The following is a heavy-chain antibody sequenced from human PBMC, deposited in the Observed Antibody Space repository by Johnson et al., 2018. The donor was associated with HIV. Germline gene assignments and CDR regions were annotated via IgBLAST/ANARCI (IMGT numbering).Heavy chain of an antibody. Sequence: QVQLVESGGGVVQPGRSLRLSCAASGFTFSDYGIHWVRQAPGKGLEWVAVVWSDGNNRYYADSVKGRFTISRDNPKNTLYLQMNSLRAEETAVYYCAKLPGGNSGFVDAFDIWGQGTMVTVSS. CDR3: AKLPGGNSGFVDAFDI. J-gene: IGHJ3*02. D-gene: IGHD4-23*01. CDR1: GFTFSDYG. V-gene: IGHV3-33*06. CDR2: VWSDGNNR.